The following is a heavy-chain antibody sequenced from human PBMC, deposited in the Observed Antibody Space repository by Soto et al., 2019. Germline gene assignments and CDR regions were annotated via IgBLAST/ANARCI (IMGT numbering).Heavy chain of an antibody. V-gene: IGHV3-74*01. D-gene: IGHD1-20*01. CDR3: VRYSHGDY. J-gene: IGHJ4*02. Sequence: EVQLVESGGGLVQPGGSLRLSCAASGFTFSNYWMHWVRQAPGKGLAWVARIDHDGSTDYAGSVRGRFTVSRDNAESMLYLQMNSLRDDDTALYYCVRYSHGDYWGQGTLVTVSS. CDR1: GFTFSNYW. CDR2: IDHDGST.